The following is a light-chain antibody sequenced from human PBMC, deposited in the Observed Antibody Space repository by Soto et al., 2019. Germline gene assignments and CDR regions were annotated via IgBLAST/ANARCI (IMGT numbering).Light chain of an antibody. CDR3: SPYTSSSSVV. Sequence: ALTQPASVSGSPGQSITISCTGTSSDVGGYNYVSWYQQHPGKAPKLMIYDVSNRPSGVSNRFSGSKSGNTASLTISGLQAEDEADYYCSPYTSSSSVVFGGGTKLTVL. V-gene: IGLV2-14*01. J-gene: IGLJ2*01. CDR1: SSDVGGYNY. CDR2: DVS.